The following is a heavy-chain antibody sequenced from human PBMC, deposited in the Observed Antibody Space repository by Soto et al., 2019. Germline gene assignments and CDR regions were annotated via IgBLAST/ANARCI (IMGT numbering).Heavy chain of an antibody. V-gene: IGHV1-18*01. CDR3: ARDPPTMDV. CDR2: IRAYNGNS. CDR1: GYTVTSYG. Sequence: QVQLVQSGAEVKKPGASVKVSCKASGYTVTSYGISWVRQATGQGLEWVGWIRAYNGNSNDAQTPQGIVTITTDTSTSTAYLELRSLRSADSAVSSCARDPPTMDVWAQGTTVTVSS. J-gene: IGHJ6*02.